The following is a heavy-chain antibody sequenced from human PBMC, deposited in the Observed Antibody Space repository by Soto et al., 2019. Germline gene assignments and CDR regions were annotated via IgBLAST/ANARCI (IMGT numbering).Heavy chain of an antibody. CDR3: AKGNGDYYY. D-gene: IGHD4-17*01. V-gene: IGHV3-23*01. CDR1: GFTFSSYA. CDR2: ISGSGGST. J-gene: IGHJ4*02. Sequence: EVQLLESGGGLVQPGGSLRLSCAASGFTFSSYAMSWVRQAPGKGLEWVSAISGSGGSTYYAYSVKGRFTIFRDNSKNSLYLXMXSLRAXNTAVYYCAKGNGDYYYWGQGTLVTVSS.